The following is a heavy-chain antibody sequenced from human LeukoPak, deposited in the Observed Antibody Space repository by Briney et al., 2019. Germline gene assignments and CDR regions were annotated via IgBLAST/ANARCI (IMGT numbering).Heavy chain of an antibody. CDR1: GFTFSYYG. CDR3: AKIEGKYQLANIPDS. V-gene: IGHV3-30*02. D-gene: IGHD2-2*01. Sequence: PGGSLRLSCVASGFTFSYYGMHWVRQAPGKGLEWVAFIRYDGSNEYYAESVKGRFTISRHNSKNTLYLQMNSLRVEDTAAYYCAKIEGKYQLANIPDSWGQGTLVTVSS. CDR2: IRYDGSNE. J-gene: IGHJ4*02.